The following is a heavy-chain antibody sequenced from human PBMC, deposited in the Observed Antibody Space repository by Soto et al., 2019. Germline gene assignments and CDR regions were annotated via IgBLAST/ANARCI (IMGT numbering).Heavy chain of an antibody. CDR2: IGTAGDT. CDR3: ARGGRAHIGRAIYYDFWSGSDYYYGMDV. Sequence: EVQLVESGGGLVQPGGSLRLSCAASGFTFSSYDMHWVRQATGKGLEWVSAIGTAGDTYYPGSVKGRFTISRENAKNSLYLQMNSLRAGDTAVYYCARGGRAHIGRAIYYDFWSGSDYYYGMDVW. CDR1: GFTFSSYD. V-gene: IGHV3-13*01. J-gene: IGHJ6*01. D-gene: IGHD3-3*01.